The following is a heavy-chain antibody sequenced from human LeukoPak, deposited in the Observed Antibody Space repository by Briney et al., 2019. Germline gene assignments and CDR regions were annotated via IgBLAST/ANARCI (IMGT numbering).Heavy chain of an antibody. CDR1: GFTFSSYW. D-gene: IGHD2-21*01. CDR2: INSDGSST. CDR3: ARAMGEDYYYGMDV. Sequence: GGSLRLSCAASGFTFSSYWMHWVRHAPGKGPGWVSRINSDGSSTSYADSVKGRFTISRDNSKNTLYLQMNSLRAEDTAVYYCARAMGEDYYYGMDVWGKGTTVTVSS. J-gene: IGHJ6*04. V-gene: IGHV3-74*01.